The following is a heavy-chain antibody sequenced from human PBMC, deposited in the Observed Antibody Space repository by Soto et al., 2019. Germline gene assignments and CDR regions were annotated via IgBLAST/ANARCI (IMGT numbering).Heavy chain of an antibody. CDR1: GGSISRSFYY. Sequence: SETLSLTCTVSGGSISRSFYYWGWIRQPPGKGLEWIGSIYYSGGTYYNPSLKSRVTISVDTSKNQFSLKLSSVTAADTAVYYCARVSGIYYYGMDVWGQGTTVT. D-gene: IGHD3-10*01. V-gene: IGHV4-39*01. CDR2: IYYSGGT. CDR3: ARVSGIYYYGMDV. J-gene: IGHJ6*02.